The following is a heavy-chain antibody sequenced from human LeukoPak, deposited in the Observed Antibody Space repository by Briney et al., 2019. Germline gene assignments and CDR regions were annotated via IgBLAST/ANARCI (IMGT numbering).Heavy chain of an antibody. CDR1: GYTFTDYD. J-gene: IGHJ4*02. CDR2: IDANNGDT. Sequence: ASVKVSCKTSGYTFTDYDIHWVRQAPGQGLEWMGWIDANNGDTKSAQKFQGRVTMSRDTSISTAYMDLSSLSPDDAAVYYCARDPSSVTLYFFDYWGQGTLVTVSS. D-gene: IGHD4-11*01. V-gene: IGHV1-2*02. CDR3: ARDPSSVTLYFFDY.